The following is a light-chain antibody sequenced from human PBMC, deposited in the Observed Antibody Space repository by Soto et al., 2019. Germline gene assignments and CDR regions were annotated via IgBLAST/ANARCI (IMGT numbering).Light chain of an antibody. CDR1: QSVSSY. CDR2: DAS. CDR3: QQRSNWPPTYP. V-gene: IGKV3-11*01. J-gene: IGKJ2*01. Sequence: EIVLTQSPATLSLSPGERATVSCRASQSVSSYLAWYQQKPGQAPRLLIYDASNRATGIPARFSGSGSGTDFTLTISSLEPEDFAVYYCQQRSNWPPTYPFGQGTKLEIK.